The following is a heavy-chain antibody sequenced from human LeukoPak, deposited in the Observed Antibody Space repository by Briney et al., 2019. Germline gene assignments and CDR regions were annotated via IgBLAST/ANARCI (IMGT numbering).Heavy chain of an antibody. CDR2: ISWDGGTT. Sequence: GGSLRLSCAASGLDFDDYMVHWVRQVPGKGLEWVSLISWDGGTTNYADSVKGRFTISRDNSKNSLYFLMNDLTAEDTAFYYCARGGYGGVFDYWGQGTLVTVSS. J-gene: IGHJ4*02. V-gene: IGHV3-43D*04. CDR1: GLDFDDYM. D-gene: IGHD4-23*01. CDR3: ARGGYGGVFDY.